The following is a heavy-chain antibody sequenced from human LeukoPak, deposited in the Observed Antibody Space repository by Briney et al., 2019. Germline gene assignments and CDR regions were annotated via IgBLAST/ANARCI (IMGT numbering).Heavy chain of an antibody. CDR1: GGSISSGGYY. CDR3: ASGYGSGSYYAGFYFDY. CDR2: IYYSGST. J-gene: IGHJ4*02. Sequence: PSETLSLTCTVSGGSISSGGYYWSWIRQHPGKGLEWIGYIYYSGSTYYNPSLKSRVTISVDTSKNQFSLKLSSVTAADTAVYYCASGYGSGSYYAGFYFDYWGQGTLVTVPS. V-gene: IGHV4-31*03. D-gene: IGHD3-10*01.